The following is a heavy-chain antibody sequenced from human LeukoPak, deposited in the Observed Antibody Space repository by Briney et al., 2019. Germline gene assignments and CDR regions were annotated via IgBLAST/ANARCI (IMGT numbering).Heavy chain of an antibody. CDR3: AREPLVVAATPFDY. V-gene: IGHV4-34*01. J-gene: IGHJ4*02. CDR1: GGSFSGYY. Sequence: KPSETLSLTCAVYGGSFSGYYWSWIRQPPGKGLEWIGEINHSGRTNYNPSLKSRVTISVDTSKNQFSLKLSSVTAADTAVYYCAREPLVVAATPFDYWGQGTLVTVSS. CDR2: INHSGRT. D-gene: IGHD2-15*01.